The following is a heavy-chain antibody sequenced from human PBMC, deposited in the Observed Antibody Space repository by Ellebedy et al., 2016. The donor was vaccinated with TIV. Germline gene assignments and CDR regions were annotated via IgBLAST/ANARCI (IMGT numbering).Heavy chain of an antibody. V-gene: IGHV1-69*02. CDR1: GYTLTELS. J-gene: IGHJ4*02. Sequence: ASVKVSCKVSGYTLTELSTHWVRQAPGHGLEWMGRIIPILGMTNYPQKFQGRVTLTADRSWSTAYMELSSLRSEDTAVYYCAHQHSYDKSGYYSHFDCWGQGTLVTVSS. CDR2: IIPILGMT. CDR3: AHQHSYDKSGYYSHFDC. D-gene: IGHD3-22*01.